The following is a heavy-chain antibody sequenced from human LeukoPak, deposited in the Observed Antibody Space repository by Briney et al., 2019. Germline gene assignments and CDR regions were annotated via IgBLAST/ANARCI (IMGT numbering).Heavy chain of an antibody. CDR2: ISSSGGTI. CDR3: ARDAYYYDSGNKGAFDI. J-gene: IGHJ3*02. CDR1: GFTFDDYG. Sequence: GGSLRLSCAASGFTFDDYGMSWVRQAPGKGMKWVSYISSSGGTIYYADSVKGRFTISRDNAKNSLYLQMNSLRAEDTAVYYCARDAYYYDSGNKGAFDIWGQGTMVTVSS. V-gene: IGHV3-48*03. D-gene: IGHD3-22*01.